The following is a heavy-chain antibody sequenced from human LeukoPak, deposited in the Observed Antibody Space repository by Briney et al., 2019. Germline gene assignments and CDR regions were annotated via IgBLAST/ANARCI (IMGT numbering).Heavy chain of an antibody. CDR3: ARVGRGSTIFGVGIPNWFDP. Sequence: TSETLSLTCAVYGGSFRGYYWSWIRQRPGKGLEWVGEINHSGSTNYNPSLKSRVTISVDTSKNQFSLKLSSVTAADTAVYYCARVGRGSTIFGVGIPNWFDPWGQGTLVTVSS. CDR2: INHSGST. D-gene: IGHD3-3*01. CDR1: GGSFRGYY. J-gene: IGHJ5*02. V-gene: IGHV4-34*01.